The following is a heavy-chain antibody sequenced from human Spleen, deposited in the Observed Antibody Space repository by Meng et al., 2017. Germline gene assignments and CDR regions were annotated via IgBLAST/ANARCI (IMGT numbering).Heavy chain of an antibody. CDR3: ARGETLLSWVVAMGYYFDY. Sequence: GESLKISCAASGFTVSHNYMSWVRQAPGKGLEWVSAISGSGGSTYYADSVKGRFTISRDNAKNSLYMQMNSLRAEDTAVYYCARGETLLSWVVAMGYYFDYWGQGTLVTVSS. D-gene: IGHD3-10*01. V-gene: IGHV3-11*01. J-gene: IGHJ4*02. CDR1: GFTVSHNY. CDR2: ISGSGGST.